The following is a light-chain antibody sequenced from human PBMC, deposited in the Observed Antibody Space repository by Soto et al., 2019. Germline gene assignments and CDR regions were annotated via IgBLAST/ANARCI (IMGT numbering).Light chain of an antibody. CDR2: DAS. Sequence: EIVLTQSPATLSLSPGERATLSCRASRSVSSYLAWYQQKPGQAPRLLIYDASNRATGIPARFSGSGSGTDFTLTISSLEPEDFALYYCQQRSNWPPFTFGPGTKVDIK. V-gene: IGKV3-11*01. CDR3: QQRSNWPPFT. J-gene: IGKJ3*01. CDR1: RSVSSY.